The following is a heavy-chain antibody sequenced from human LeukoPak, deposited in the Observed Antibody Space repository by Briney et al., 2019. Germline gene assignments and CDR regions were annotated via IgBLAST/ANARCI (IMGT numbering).Heavy chain of an antibody. CDR1: GGSFSGYY. CDR2: INHSGST. CDR3: ARGCIAVAGGYFQH. V-gene: IGHV4-34*01. J-gene: IGHJ1*01. Sequence: PSETLSLTCAVYGGSFSGYYWSWIRQPPGKGLEWIGEINHSGSTNYNPSLKSRVTISVDTSKNQFSLKLSSVTAADTAVYYCARGCIAVAGGYFQHWGQGTLVTVSS. D-gene: IGHD6-19*01.